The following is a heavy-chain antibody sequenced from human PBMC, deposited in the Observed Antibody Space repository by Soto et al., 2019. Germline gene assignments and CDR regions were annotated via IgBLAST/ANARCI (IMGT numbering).Heavy chain of an antibody. V-gene: IGHV4-39*01. D-gene: IGHD6-6*01. CDR2: IYYSGST. CDR3: ARRYMRAIQHIAARRWFDP. CDR1: GGSISSSSYY. Sequence: QLLESGPGLVKPSETLSLTCTVSGGSISSSSYYWGWIRQPPGKGLEWIGSIYYSGSTYYNPSLKSRVTISVDTSKNQFSLKLSSVTAADTAVYYCARRYMRAIQHIAARRWFDPWGQGTLVTVSS. J-gene: IGHJ5*02.